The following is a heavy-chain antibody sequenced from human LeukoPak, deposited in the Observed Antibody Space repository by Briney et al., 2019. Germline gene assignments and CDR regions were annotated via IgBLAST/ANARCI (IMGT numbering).Heavy chain of an antibody. CDR3: ARVDASGWYHFDY. CDR1: GFTVSSNY. CDR2: IYSGGST. J-gene: IGHJ4*02. D-gene: IGHD6-19*01. V-gene: IGHV3-53*04. Sequence: GGSLRLSCAASGFTVSSNYMSWVRQAPGKGLEWVSVIYSGGSTYYADSVKGRFTISRHNSKNTLYPQMNSLRAEDTAVYYCARVDASGWYHFDYWGQGTLVTVSS.